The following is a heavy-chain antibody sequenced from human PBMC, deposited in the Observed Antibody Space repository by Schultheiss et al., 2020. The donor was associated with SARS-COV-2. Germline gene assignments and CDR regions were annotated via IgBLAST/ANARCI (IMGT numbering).Heavy chain of an antibody. Sequence: SETLSLTCTVSGGSISSGGYYWSWIRQPPGKGLEWIGYIYYSGSTYYNPSLKSRVTISVDTSKNQFSLKLTSVTAADTALYYCARHGDGGYYYVAHWGQGTLVTVSS. CDR3: ARHGDGGYYYVAH. CDR1: GGSISSGGYY. D-gene: IGHD3-22*01. J-gene: IGHJ4*02. CDR2: IYYSGST. V-gene: IGHV4-31*03.